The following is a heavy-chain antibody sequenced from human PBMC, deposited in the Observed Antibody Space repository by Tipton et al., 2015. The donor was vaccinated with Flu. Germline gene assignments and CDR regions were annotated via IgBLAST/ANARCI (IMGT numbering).Heavy chain of an antibody. CDR3: ARGPYYHYSYMDV. CDR1: GGTFSSYA. J-gene: IGHJ6*03. CDR2: IVCIFGIP. Sequence: QVQLVQSGAEVKKPGSSVKVSCKASGGTFSSYAVSWVRQAPGQGLEWMGAIVCIFGIPNYAQKFHGRVTISADESTSTVYMELRNLRSEDTAVYYCARGPYYHYSYMDVWGKGTTVTVSS. V-gene: IGHV1-69*01.